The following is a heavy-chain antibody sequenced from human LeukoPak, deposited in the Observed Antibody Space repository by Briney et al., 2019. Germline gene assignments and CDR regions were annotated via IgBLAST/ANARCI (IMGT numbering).Heavy chain of an antibody. V-gene: IGHV1-2*02. CDR3: ARYGSGSYYNLIYYYMDV. Sequence: ASVKVSCKASGYTFTGYYMHWVRQAPGQGPEWMGWINPNSGGTNYAQKFQGRVTMTRDTSISTAYMELSSLRSEDTAVYYCARYGSGSYYNLIYYYMDVWGKGTTVTVSS. J-gene: IGHJ6*03. CDR1: GYTFTGYY. D-gene: IGHD3-10*01. CDR2: INPNSGGT.